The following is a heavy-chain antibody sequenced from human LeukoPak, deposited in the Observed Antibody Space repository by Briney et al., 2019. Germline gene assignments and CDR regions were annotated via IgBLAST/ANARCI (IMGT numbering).Heavy chain of an antibody. Sequence: GASVKVSCKASGGTFSSYAISWVRQAPGQGLEWMGGIIPIFGTANYAQKFQGRVTITADESTSTAYMELSSLRSEDTAVYYCARARETFIVGATNYYYYGMDVWGQGTTVTVSS. CDR2: IIPIFGTA. J-gene: IGHJ6*02. D-gene: IGHD1-26*01. CDR1: GGTFSSYA. CDR3: ARARETFIVGATNYYYYGMDV. V-gene: IGHV1-69*13.